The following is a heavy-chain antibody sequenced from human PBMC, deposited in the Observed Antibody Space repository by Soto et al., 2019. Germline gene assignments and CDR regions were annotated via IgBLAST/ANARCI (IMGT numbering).Heavy chain of an antibody. CDR2: IYSDGST. V-gene: IGHV3-53*04. D-gene: IGHD3-22*01. J-gene: IGHJ6*02. CDR1: GFTVSSNY. CDR3: ARDPYYDSSGYLASNGMDV. Sequence: EVQLVESGGGLVQPGGSLRLSCAASGFTVSSNYMSWVRQAPGKGLEWVSVIYSDGSTYYADSVKGRFTISRHNSKNTLYLQMNGLRAEDTAVYYCARDPYYDSSGYLASNGMDVWGQGTTVTVSS.